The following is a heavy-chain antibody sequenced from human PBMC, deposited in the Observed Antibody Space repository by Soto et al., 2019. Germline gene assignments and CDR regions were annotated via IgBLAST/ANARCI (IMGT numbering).Heavy chain of an antibody. CDR2: IISICGTA. J-gene: IGHJ6*02. CDR3: ARRGVAVAGYYYYYGMDV. D-gene: IGHD6-19*01. CDR1: VGTFSSYA. V-gene: IGHV1-69*01. Sequence: QVQLVQSWAEVKKPGSSVKVSCKASVGTFSSYAISWVRQAPGQGLEWMGGIISICGTANYAQKFKGRVTMTADESTSTEYMVLSSMRSKDPAEYYCARRGVAVAGYYYYYGMDVWGQGTTVTVSS.